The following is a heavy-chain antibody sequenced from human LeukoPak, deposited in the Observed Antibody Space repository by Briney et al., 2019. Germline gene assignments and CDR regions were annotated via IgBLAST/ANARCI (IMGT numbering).Heavy chain of an antibody. J-gene: IGHJ3*02. CDR1: GGSISSHY. V-gene: IGHV4-59*11. CDR2: IYYGGST. Sequence: SETLSLTCTVSGGSISSHYWSWIRQPPGKGLEWIGYIYYGGSTNYNPSLKSRVTISVDASKNQFSLKLSSVTAADTAVYYCARVWGIGAFDIWGQGTMVTVSS. CDR3: ARVWGIGAFDI. D-gene: IGHD3-16*01.